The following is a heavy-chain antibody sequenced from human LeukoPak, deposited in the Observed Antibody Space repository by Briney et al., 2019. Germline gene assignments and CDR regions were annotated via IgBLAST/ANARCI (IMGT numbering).Heavy chain of an antibody. CDR3: TRGRCSSTSCYSFDY. D-gene: IGHD2-2*01. J-gene: IGHJ4*02. Sequence: GGSLRLSCTASGFTFGDYAMSWVRQAPGKGLEWVGFIGSKAYGGTTEYAASVKGRFTISRDDSKSIAYLQMNSLKTEDTAVYYCTRGRCSSTSCYSFDYWGQGTLVTVSS. CDR1: GFTFGDYA. CDR2: IGSKAYGGTT. V-gene: IGHV3-49*04.